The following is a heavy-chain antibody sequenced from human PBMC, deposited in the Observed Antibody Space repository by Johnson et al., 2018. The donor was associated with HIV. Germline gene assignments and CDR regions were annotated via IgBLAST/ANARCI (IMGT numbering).Heavy chain of an antibody. CDR3: AKDQSWIGTGHDTFDI. D-gene: IGHD1-1*01. V-gene: IGHV3-30-3*01. CDR1: GFTFSSYA. CDR2: ISYDGSNK. J-gene: IGHJ3*02. Sequence: QVQLVESGGGVVQPGGSLRLSCAASGFTFSSYAMHWVRQAPGKGLEWVAVISYDGSNKYYADSVKGRFTISRDNSKNTLYLQMSSLGAEDTAVYYCAKDQSWIGTGHDTFDIWGQGTMVTVSS.